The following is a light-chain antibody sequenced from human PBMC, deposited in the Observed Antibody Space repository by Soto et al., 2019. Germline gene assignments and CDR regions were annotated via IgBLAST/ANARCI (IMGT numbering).Light chain of an antibody. J-gene: IGKJ1*01. V-gene: IGKV1-5*01. Sequence: DIQMTQSPSTLSGSVGDRVTITCRASQTISSWLAWYQQKPGQAPKLLIYDASTWQSGVPSRFSASGSGTEFALTISGLQPDDFAVYYCQQYNRYAVTFGQGTKVDI. CDR3: QQYNRYAVT. CDR2: DAS. CDR1: QTISSW.